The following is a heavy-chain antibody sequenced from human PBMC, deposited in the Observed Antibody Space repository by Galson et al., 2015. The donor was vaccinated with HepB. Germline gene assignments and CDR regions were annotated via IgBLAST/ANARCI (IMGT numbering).Heavy chain of an antibody. Sequence: PALVKPTQTLTLTCTFSGFSLRTSGVGVGWIRQPPGKALEWLALIYWDGDDRYSPSLKTRLTITKDTSKNQVVLTVTNMDPVDTATYFCAHARGIFDHWGQGTLVTVSS. CDR3: AHARGIFDH. CDR2: IYWDGDD. D-gene: IGHD6-13*01. J-gene: IGHJ4*02. CDR1: GFSLRTSGVG. V-gene: IGHV2-5*02.